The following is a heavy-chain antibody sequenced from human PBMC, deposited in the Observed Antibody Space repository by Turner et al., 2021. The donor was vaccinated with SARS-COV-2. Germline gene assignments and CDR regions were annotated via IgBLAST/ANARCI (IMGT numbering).Heavy chain of an antibody. D-gene: IGHD4-17*01. CDR1: AFIFSDHY. CDR2: TKNKANNYIT. J-gene: IGHJ3*02. V-gene: IGHV3-72*01. CDR3: ARGAMDYGGNFGAFDI. Sequence: EVHLVESGGGLVQPGGSLRLSCAASAFIFSDHYMDWVRRAPGKGLEWVGRTKNKANNYITEYAASVKGRFTISRDDPKNSLSLQMNSLKTDDTAVYYCARGAMDYGGNFGAFDIWGQGTMVTVSS.